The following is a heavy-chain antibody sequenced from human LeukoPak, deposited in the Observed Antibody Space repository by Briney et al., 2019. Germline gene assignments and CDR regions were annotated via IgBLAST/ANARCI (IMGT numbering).Heavy chain of an antibody. V-gene: IGHV4-61*02. CDR2: IYTSGST. J-gene: IGHJ4*02. CDR3: ARDVWFGAGRTFDY. Sequence: SETLSLTCTVSGGSISSGSYYWSWIRQPAGKGLEWIGRIYTSGSTNYNPSLKSRVTISVDTSKNQFSPRLSSVTAADTAVYYCARDVWFGAGRTFDYWGQGTLVTVSS. CDR1: GGSISSGSYY. D-gene: IGHD3-10*01.